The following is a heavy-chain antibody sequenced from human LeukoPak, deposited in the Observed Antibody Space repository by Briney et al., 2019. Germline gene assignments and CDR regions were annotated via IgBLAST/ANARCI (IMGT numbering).Heavy chain of an antibody. CDR2: IYYSGST. J-gene: IGHJ5*02. V-gene: IGHV4-4*02. CDR3: ARDPFLEWLYFDP. D-gene: IGHD3-3*01. Sequence: PSGTLSLTCAVSGGSISSSNWWSWVRQPPGKGLEWIGYIYYSGSTNYNPSLKSRATISVDTSKNQFSLKLSSVTAADTAVYYCARDPFLEWLYFDPWGQGTLVTVSS. CDR1: GGSISSSNW.